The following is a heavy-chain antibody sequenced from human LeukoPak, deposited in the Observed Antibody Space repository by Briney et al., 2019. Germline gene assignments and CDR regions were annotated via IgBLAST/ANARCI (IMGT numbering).Heavy chain of an antibody. V-gene: IGHV3-74*01. Sequence: GGSLRLSCAASGFTFSNYWMHWVRQAPGKGLVWVSRINSDGINTSYADSVKGRFTISRDNAKNTLYLQMDSLRAEDTAVYYCAKDATAVVGTVYMDVWGKGTTVTISS. CDR3: AKDATAVVGTVYMDV. CDR1: GFTFSNYW. CDR2: INSDGINT. D-gene: IGHD6-13*01. J-gene: IGHJ6*03.